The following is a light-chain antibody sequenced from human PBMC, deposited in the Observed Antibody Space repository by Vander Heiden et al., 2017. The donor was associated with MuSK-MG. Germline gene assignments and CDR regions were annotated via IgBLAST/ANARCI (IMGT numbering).Light chain of an antibody. J-gene: IGKJ1*01. CDR1: QDISKS. CDR2: DAA. V-gene: IGKV1-33*01. Sequence: DIQLTQSPSSLSASMGDKVTITCQASQDISKSLNWYQHKPGKAPKLLIYDAANFEEGVPSRFSGRGYGTEFYFTIINLQPEDIATYYCQQYHNFPRTFGQGTKVEI. CDR3: QQYHNFPRT.